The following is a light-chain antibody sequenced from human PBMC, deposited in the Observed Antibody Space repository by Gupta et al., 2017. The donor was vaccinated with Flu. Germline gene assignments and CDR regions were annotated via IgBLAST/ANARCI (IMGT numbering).Light chain of an antibody. CDR2: EAD. J-gene: IGLJ2*01. CDR3: QVWDSSTVI. CDR1: KLGDHY. V-gene: IGLV3-1*01. Sequence: CSADKLGDHYPSWYQRRPGQSPVLVIFEADRRPSGIPERFSGSHSGNTATLTISGTQAMDEADYYCQVWDSSTVIFGGGTKLTVL.